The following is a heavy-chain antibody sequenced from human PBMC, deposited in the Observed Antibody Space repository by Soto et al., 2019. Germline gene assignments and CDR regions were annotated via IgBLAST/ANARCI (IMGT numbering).Heavy chain of an antibody. CDR2: ISSNGGST. CDR3: ARTSGYAFDY. CDR1: GFTFISYA. Sequence: GGSLRLSCAASGFTFISYAMHWVLQAPWKGLEYVSVISSNGGSTYYANSVKGRFTISRDNSKNTLYLQMGSLRAEDMAVYYCARTSGYAFDYWGQGTLVTVSS. J-gene: IGHJ4*01. D-gene: IGHD5-12*01. V-gene: IGHV3-64*01.